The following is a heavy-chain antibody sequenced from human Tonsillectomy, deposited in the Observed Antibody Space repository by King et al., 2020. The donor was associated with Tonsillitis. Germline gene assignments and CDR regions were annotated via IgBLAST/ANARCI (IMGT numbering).Heavy chain of an antibody. J-gene: IGHJ4*02. CDR1: GFTFSSYS. V-gene: IGHV3-48*01. D-gene: IGHD3-22*01. CDR2: ITISSSTM. Sequence: VQLVESGGGLVQPGGSLRLSCAASGFTFSSYSMNWVRQAPGKGREWVSYITISSSTMYYADSVKGRFTISRDNAKNSLYLQMNSLRAEDTAVYYCAREGYYYDSSDYYIFDYWGQGTLVTVSS. CDR3: AREGYYYDSSDYYIFDY.